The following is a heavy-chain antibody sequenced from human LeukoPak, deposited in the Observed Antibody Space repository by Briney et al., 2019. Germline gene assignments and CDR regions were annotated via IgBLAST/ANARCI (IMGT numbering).Heavy chain of an antibody. V-gene: IGHV3-11*04. Sequence: LSLTCAVYGGSFSDYYWTWIRQPPGKGLEWVSSISSRSSSIYYADSVKGRFTISRDNAKNSLYLQMNSLRAEDTAVYWCARDYIAYDPLDYWGQGTLVTVSS. J-gene: IGHJ4*02. CDR2: ISSRSSSI. CDR3: ARDYIAYDPLDY. CDR1: GGSFSDYY. D-gene: IGHD3-3*01.